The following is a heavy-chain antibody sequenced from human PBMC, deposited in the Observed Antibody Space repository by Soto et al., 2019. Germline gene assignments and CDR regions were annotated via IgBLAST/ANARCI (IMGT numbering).Heavy chain of an antibody. J-gene: IGHJ6*04. CDR2: IYYSGST. D-gene: IGHD2-15*01. Sequence: SETLSLTCTVSGGSISSYYWSWIREPPGKGLEWIGYIYYSGSTNYNPSLKSRVTISVDTSKNQFSLKLSSVTAADTAVYYCGRDNGGGCCRDGWGKRPTGTVSS. CDR1: GGSISSYY. CDR3: GRDNGGGCCRDG. V-gene: IGHV4-59*01.